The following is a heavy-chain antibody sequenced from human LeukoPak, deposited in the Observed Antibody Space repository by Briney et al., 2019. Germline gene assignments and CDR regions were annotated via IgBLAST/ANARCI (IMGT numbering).Heavy chain of an antibody. CDR3: ARGWLGDI. CDR1: GFTVSGNY. J-gene: IGHJ3*02. D-gene: IGHD5-12*01. Sequence: GGSLRLSCAASGFTVSGNYMSWVRQAPGEGLEWVSVIYSGGDTYFPDSVKGRFTISRDNSKNTLYLQMNSLRAEDTAVYYCARGWLGDIWGQGTMVTVSS. CDR2: IYSGGDT. V-gene: IGHV3-53*01.